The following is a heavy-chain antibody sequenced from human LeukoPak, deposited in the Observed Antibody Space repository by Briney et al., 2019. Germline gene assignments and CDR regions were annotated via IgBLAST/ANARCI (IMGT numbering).Heavy chain of an antibody. V-gene: IGHV3-64*01. J-gene: IGHJ4*02. Sequence: PGGSLRLSCAASGFTFSGYAMHWVRQAPGKGLEYVSAISSNGGSTYYANSVKGRFTISRDNSKNTLYLQMGSLRAEDMAVYYCARVPVPLYDSSGYYDYWGQGTLVTVSS. CDR3: ARVPVPLYDSSGYYDY. CDR2: ISSNGGST. D-gene: IGHD3-22*01. CDR1: GFTFSGYA.